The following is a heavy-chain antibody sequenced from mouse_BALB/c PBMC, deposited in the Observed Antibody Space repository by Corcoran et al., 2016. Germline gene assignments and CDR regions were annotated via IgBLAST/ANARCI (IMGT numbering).Heavy chain of an antibody. CDR2: INPYNDGT. CDR3: ASYYYGSSCWFAY. V-gene: IGHV1S136*01. J-gene: IGHJ3*01. Sequence: EVQLQQSGPELVKPGASVKMSCKASGYTFTIYVMHWVKQKPGQGLEWIGYINPYNDGTKYNEKFKGKATLTSDKSSSTADMELSSLTSEDSAVYYCASYYYGSSCWFAYWGQGTLVTVSA. D-gene: IGHD1-1*01. CDR1: GYTFTIYV.